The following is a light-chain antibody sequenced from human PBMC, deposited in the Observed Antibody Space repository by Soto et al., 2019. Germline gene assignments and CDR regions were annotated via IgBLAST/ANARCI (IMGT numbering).Light chain of an antibody. V-gene: IGKV3-20*01. J-gene: IGKJ3*01. CDR2: GAS. CDR1: QTINSKY. Sequence: EIVLTQSSGTLSLSPGERAIISCRASQTINSKYLAWYQQKPGQAPRLLIYGASSRATGIPDRFSGSGSGTDFALTISRLEPEDFSVYYCHYYDDSPPFPFGPGTRLDI. CDR3: HYYDDSPPFP.